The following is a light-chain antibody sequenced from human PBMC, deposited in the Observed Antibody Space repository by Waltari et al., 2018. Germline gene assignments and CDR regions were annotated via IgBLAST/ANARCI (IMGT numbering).Light chain of an antibody. CDR3: QQYGSSPPLT. CDR2: DAS. CDR1: QSVSSSS. V-gene: IGKV3-20*01. Sequence: EVVLTQSPGTLSLSPGERAALSCRASQSVSSSSLAGYQQKPGQAPRLLLYDASSRATGIPDRFSGSGSGTDFTLTISRLEPEDFAVYYCQQYGSSPPLTFGGGTKVEIK. J-gene: IGKJ4*01.